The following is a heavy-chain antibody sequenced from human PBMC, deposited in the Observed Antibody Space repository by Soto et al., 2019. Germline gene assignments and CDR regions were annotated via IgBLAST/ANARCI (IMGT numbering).Heavy chain of an antibody. CDR2: ISAYNGNT. D-gene: IGHD6-19*01. J-gene: IGHJ4*02. Sequence: WSSAKVSYKASCYTFTSYGISWVRQAPGQGLEWMGWISAYNGNTNYAQKLQGRVTMTTDTSTSTAYMELRSLRSDDTAVYYCARAGVGSIAVAGTNPIDYWGQGTLVTVSS. V-gene: IGHV1-18*01. CDR1: CYTFTSYG. CDR3: ARAGVGSIAVAGTNPIDY.